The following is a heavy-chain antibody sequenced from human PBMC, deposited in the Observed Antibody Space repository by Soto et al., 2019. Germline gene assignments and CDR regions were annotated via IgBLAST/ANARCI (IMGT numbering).Heavy chain of an antibody. J-gene: IGHJ6*02. CDR1: GGSFSGYY. Sequence: SETLSLTCAVYGGSFSGYYWSWIRQPPGKGLEWIGEINHSGSTNYNPSLKSRVTISVDTSKNQFPLKLSSVTAADTAVYYSARVYSWNDRSSCYYYYYGMDVWGQGTTVTVSS. D-gene: IGHD1-20*01. CDR3: ARVYSWNDRSSCYYYYYGMDV. V-gene: IGHV4-34*01. CDR2: INHSGST.